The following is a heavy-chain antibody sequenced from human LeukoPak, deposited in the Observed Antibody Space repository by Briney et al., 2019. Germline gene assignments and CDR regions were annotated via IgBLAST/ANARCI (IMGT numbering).Heavy chain of an antibody. CDR3: AKHPGGAYYYYYMDV. D-gene: IGHD3-10*01. CDR1: GFSFSSYS. J-gene: IGHJ6*03. Sequence: GGSLRLSCAASGFSFSSYSMNWVRQAPGKGLEWVSAISGSGGSTYYADSVKGRFTISRDNSKNTLYLQMNSLRAEDTAVYYCAKHPGGAYYYYYMDVWGKGTTVTVSS. V-gene: IGHV3-23*01. CDR2: ISGSGGST.